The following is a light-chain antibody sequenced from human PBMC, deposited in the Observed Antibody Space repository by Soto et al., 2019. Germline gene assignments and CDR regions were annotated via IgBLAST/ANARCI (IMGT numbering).Light chain of an antibody. CDR3: QQRGGSPPTWT. Sequence: EIVLTQSPGTLSLSPGERATLSCRASQRISSNSLAWYQQKPGQAPRLLIYDAPNRATGIPDRFSGSGSGTDFTLTISRLEPEDFAVYYCQQRGGSPPTWTFGQGTKVEIK. CDR2: DAP. V-gene: IGKV3-20*01. J-gene: IGKJ1*01. CDR1: QRISSNS.